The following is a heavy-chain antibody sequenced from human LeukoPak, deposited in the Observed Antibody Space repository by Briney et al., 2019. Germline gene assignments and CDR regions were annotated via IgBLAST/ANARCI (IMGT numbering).Heavy chain of an antibody. Sequence: SETLSLTCAVYGGSFSGYSWSWIRQPPGKGLEWIGEINHSGSINYNPSLKSRVTISADTSKNQFSLKLSSVTAADTAVYYCARTLAARTLRFYYYYYMDVWGKGTSVTVSS. CDR2: INHSGSI. V-gene: IGHV4-34*01. CDR1: GGSFSGYS. J-gene: IGHJ6*03. D-gene: IGHD6-6*01. CDR3: ARTLAARTLRFYYYYYMDV.